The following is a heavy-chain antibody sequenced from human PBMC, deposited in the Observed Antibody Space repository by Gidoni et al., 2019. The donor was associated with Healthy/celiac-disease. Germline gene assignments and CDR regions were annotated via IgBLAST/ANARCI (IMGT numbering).Heavy chain of an antibody. CDR1: GFTFDDYA. D-gene: IGHD3-16*02. J-gene: IGHJ4*02. Sequence: EVQLVESGGGLVQPGRSLRLSCAASGFTFDDYAMHWVRQAPGKGLEWVSGISWNSGSIGYADSVKGRFTISRDNAKNSLYLQMNSLRAEDTALYYCAKATKFLGELSSFDYWGQGTLVTVSS. V-gene: IGHV3-9*01. CDR3: AKATKFLGELSSFDY. CDR2: ISWNSGSI.